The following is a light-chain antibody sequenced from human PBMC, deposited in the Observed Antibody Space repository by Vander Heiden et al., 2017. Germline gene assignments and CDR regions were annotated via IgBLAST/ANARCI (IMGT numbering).Light chain of an antibody. Sequence: DIQMTQSPSSLSASVGDRVTITCRASQSISSYLNWYQQKPGKAPKLLIYAASSLQSGVPSRFSGSGYGTDFTLTISSRQPEDFASYYCQQSDSNPRSTFGQGTKMXIK. V-gene: IGKV1-39*01. CDR2: AAS. J-gene: IGKJ2*01. CDR3: QQSDSNPRST. CDR1: QSISSY.